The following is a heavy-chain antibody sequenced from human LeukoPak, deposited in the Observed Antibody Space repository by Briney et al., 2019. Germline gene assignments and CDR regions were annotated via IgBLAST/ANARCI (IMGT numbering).Heavy chain of an antibody. D-gene: IGHD2-8*01. CDR2: IYYSGST. V-gene: IGHV4-39*01. Sequence: SETLSLTCAVYGGSFSSYYWGWIRQPPGKGLEWIGSIYYSGSTYYNPSLKSRVTISVDTSKNQFSLKLSSVTAADTAVYYCARGGVDAFDIWGQGTMVTVSS. J-gene: IGHJ3*02. CDR1: GGSFSSYY. CDR3: ARGGVDAFDI.